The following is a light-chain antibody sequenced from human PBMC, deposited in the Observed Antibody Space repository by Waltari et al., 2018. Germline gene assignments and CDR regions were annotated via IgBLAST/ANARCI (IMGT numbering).Light chain of an antibody. CDR1: TAGLKS. CDR3: QVWDSGGDHVV. J-gene: IGLJ2*01. Sequence: SYVLTHPPSVSAATGQPARISCGGQTAGLKSVHWYQQKQGTARVLVVYDDSDRPSGIPERFSGSNSGNTATLTISRVEDGDEGDYYCQVWDSGGDHVVFGGGTKLTVL. V-gene: IGLV3-21*02. CDR2: DDS.